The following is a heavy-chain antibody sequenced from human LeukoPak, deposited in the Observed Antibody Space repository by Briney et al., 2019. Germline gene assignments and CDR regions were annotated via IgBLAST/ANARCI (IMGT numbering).Heavy chain of an antibody. CDR3: ATIEGSGYDY. V-gene: IGHV3-64*01. CDR1: GFTFSSYG. J-gene: IGHJ4*02. CDR2: ISSNGGST. Sequence: GGSLSLSCAASGFTFSSYGMHWVRQAPGKGLEYVSAISSNGGSTYYANSVKGRFTISRDNSKNTLYLQMGSLRAEDMAVYYCATIEGSGYDYCCQGTLVTVSS. D-gene: IGHD5-12*01.